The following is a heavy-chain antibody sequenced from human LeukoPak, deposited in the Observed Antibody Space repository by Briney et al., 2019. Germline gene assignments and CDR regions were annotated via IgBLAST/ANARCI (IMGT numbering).Heavy chain of an antibody. CDR1: GGSITSSQHW. J-gene: IGHJ4*02. V-gene: IGHV4-4*02. D-gene: IGHD6-13*01. CDR2: VYHSGST. CDR3: ARGSDTAAGLY. Sequence: SGTLSLTCAVSGGSITSSQHWWSWARQPPGKGLEWIGEVYHSGSTNYNPSLKSRVSISVDSSKNQFSLKVSSVTAADTAVYYCARGSDTAAGLYWGQGTLVTVSS.